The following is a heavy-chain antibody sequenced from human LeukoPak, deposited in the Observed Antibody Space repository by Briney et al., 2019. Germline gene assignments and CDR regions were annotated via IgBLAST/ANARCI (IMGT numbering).Heavy chain of an antibody. J-gene: IGHJ5*02. CDR2: ISDSGST. CDR1: GASMNGHY. Sequence: SETLSLTCSVPGASMNGHYWTWIRLSPGKGLEWIGYISDSGSTSYNPSLRSRVIMALEASKTEFSLRLNSVTVADTAVYYCARVFRGAVTSNWFDPWGQGTLVTVSS. CDR3: ARVFRGAVTSNWFDP. D-gene: IGHD3-3*01. V-gene: IGHV4-59*11.